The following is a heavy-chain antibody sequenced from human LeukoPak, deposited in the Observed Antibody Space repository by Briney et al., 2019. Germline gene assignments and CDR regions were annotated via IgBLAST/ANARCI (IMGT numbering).Heavy chain of an antibody. CDR3: ARDRRDASNFYFYGMDV. V-gene: IGHV3-13*01. Sequence: GGSLRLSCAASGFTFSRYDIHWVRQAAGKGLEWVSAIGSTGITYYPDSVKGRFTISRDDAKTSVYLEMNSLRAEDTAVYFCARDRRDASNFYFYGMDVWGQGTTVTVSS. CDR2: IGSTGIT. D-gene: IGHD5-24*01. CDR1: GFTFSRYD. J-gene: IGHJ6*02.